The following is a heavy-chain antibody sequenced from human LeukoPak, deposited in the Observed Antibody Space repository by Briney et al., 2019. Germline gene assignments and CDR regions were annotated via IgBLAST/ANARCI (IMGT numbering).Heavy chain of an antibody. CDR1: GGSISSSSYY. D-gene: IGHD3-3*01. J-gene: IGHJ4*02. Sequence: PSETLSLTCTVSGGSISSSSYYWGWIRQPPGKGLEWIGSIYYSGSTYYNPSLKSRVTISVDTSKNQFSLKLSSVTAADTAVYYCARDIIDFWSGYYDYWGQGTLVTVSS. CDR2: IYYSGST. CDR3: ARDIIDFWSGYYDY. V-gene: IGHV4-39*07.